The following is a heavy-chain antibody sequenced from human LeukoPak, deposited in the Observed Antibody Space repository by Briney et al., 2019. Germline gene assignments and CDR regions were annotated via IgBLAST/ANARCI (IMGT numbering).Heavy chain of an antibody. V-gene: IGHV1-69*13. CDR3: ARGEQFLEWLFGY. CDR2: IIPIFGTA. J-gene: IGHJ4*02. D-gene: IGHD3-3*01. CDR1: GGTFSSYA. Sequence: SVKVSCRASGGTFSSYAISWVRQAPGQGLERMGGIIPIFGTANYAQKFQGRVTITADESTSTAYMELSSLRSEDTAVYYCARGEQFLEWLFGYWGQGTPVTVSS.